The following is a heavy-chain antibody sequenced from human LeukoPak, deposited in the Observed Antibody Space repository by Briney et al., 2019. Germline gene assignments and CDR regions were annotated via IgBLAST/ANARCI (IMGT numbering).Heavy chain of an antibody. CDR3: ARDRRIAAAGNYYYYMDV. CDR1: GFTFSDTW. Sequence: PGGSLRLSCAASGFTFSDTWMHWVRQAPGEGLVWVSRIRSDGSDTRYAESVKGRFTISRDNAKNTLYLQMNSLRAEDTAVYYCARDRRIAAAGNYYYYMDVWGKGTTVTISS. J-gene: IGHJ6*03. V-gene: IGHV3-74*01. D-gene: IGHD6-13*01. CDR2: IRSDGSDT.